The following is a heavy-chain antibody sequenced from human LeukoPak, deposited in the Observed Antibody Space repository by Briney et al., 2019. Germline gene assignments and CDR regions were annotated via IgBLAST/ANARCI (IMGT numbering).Heavy chain of an antibody. D-gene: IGHD3-10*01. J-gene: IGHJ3*02. CDR2: IHPGDSDT. CDR1: GYDFTKYW. CDR3: ARRPGAFDI. V-gene: IGHV5-51*01. Sequence: GASLQISSQGSGYDFTKYWIAWVRLMPGKGLELLGMIHPGDSDTRYSPSFEGQVTISADTSISNAYLQWSSLKASDTAIYYCARRPGAFDIWGQGTMVTVSS.